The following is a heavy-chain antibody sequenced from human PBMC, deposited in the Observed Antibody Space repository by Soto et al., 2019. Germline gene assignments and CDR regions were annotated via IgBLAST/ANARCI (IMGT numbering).Heavy chain of an antibody. Sequence: QVQLVESGGGVVQPGRSPRLSCAASGFTFSSYGMHWVRQAPGKGLEWVAVIWYDGSNKYYADSVKGRFTISRDNSKNTLYLQMNSLRAEDTAVYYCARDHDYVWGSYRYMSTKYYYYGMDVWGQGTTVTVSS. J-gene: IGHJ6*02. CDR3: ARDHDYVWGSYRYMSTKYYYYGMDV. V-gene: IGHV3-33*01. CDR2: IWYDGSNK. CDR1: GFTFSSYG. D-gene: IGHD3-16*02.